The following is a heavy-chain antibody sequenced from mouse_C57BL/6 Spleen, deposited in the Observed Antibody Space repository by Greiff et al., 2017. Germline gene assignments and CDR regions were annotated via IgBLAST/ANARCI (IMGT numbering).Heavy chain of an antibody. CDR3: AREGGPGFFDY. Sequence: EVQLMESGPGLVKPSQSLSLTCSVTGYSITSGYYWNWIRQFPGNKLEWMGYISYDGSNNYNPSLKNRISITRDTSKNQFFLKLNSVTTEDTATYYCAREGGPGFFDYWGQGTTLTVSS. V-gene: IGHV3-6*01. D-gene: IGHD3-3*01. CDR1: GYSITSGYY. J-gene: IGHJ2*01. CDR2: ISYDGSN.